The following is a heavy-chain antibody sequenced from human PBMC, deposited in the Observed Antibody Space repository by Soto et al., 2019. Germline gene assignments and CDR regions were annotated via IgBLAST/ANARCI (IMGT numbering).Heavy chain of an antibody. D-gene: IGHD3-10*01. CDR2: ISSSSSYI. V-gene: IGHV3-21*01. Sequence: GGSLRLSCAASGFTFSSYSMNWVRQAPGKGLEWVSSISSSSSYIYYADSVKGRFTISRDNAKNSLYLQMNSLRAEDTAVYYCARDLWFGESGAFDIWGQGTMVTVSS. CDR3: ARDLWFGESGAFDI. CDR1: GFTFSSYS. J-gene: IGHJ3*02.